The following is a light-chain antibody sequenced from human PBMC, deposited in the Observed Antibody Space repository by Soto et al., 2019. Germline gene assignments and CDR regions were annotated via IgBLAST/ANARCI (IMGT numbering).Light chain of an antibody. CDR1: QSVGASY. CDR3: QHYGPPAL. Sequence: EIVLTQSAGTLSLSPGERATLSCRASQSVGASYLAWYQHKPGQAPRLLIDASTSATGIPDRCSGSGSGSDFTLTTRRLEPEAFAVYYCQHYGPPALFGPGTKVDI. J-gene: IGKJ3*01. V-gene: IGKV3-20*01. CDR2: AS.